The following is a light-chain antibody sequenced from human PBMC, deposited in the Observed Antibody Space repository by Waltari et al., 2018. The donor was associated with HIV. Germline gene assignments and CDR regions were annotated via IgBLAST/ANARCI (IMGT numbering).Light chain of an antibody. CDR1: ALPKKF. CDR3: LSSDSSDSYWV. CDR2: KDR. V-gene: IGLV3-16*01. J-gene: IGLJ3*02. Sequence: SYELTQPPSVSVSLGQMARITSPGEALPKKFASWYQQKPGQAPVLATYKDRERPSGIPERFSGSNSGTIVTLTISGVQAEDEADYYCLSSDSSDSYWVFGGGTKLTVL.